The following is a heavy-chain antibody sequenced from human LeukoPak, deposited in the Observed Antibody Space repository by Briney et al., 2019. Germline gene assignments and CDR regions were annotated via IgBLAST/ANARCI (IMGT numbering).Heavy chain of an antibody. D-gene: IGHD3-9*01. V-gene: IGHV4-30-2*01. CDR1: GGSISSGGYS. CDR3: ARGGDILTERAFDI. J-gene: IGHJ3*02. CDR2: IYHSGST. Sequence: SETLSLTCAAYGGSISSGGYSWSWIRQPPGKGLEWIGYIYHSGSTYYNPSLKSRVTISVDRSKDQFSLKLSSVTAADTAVYYCARGGDILTERAFDIWGQGTMVTVSS.